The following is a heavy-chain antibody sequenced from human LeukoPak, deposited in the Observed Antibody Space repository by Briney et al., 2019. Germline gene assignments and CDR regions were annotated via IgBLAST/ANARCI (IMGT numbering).Heavy chain of an antibody. V-gene: IGHV3-23*01. D-gene: IGHD3-16*01. J-gene: IGHJ4*02. CDR3: AKGYYDYVWGSYYFDY. CDR1: GFTFSSYA. Sequence: GGSLRLSCAASGFTFSSYAMSWVRQAPGKGLEWVSAISGSGGSTYCADSVKGRFTISRDNSRDTLYLQMNSLRAEDTAVYYCAKGYYDYVWGSYYFDYWGQGTLVTVSS. CDR2: ISGSGGST.